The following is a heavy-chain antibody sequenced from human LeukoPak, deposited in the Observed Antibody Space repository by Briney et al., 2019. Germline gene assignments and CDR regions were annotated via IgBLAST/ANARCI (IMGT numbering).Heavy chain of an antibody. V-gene: IGHV3-9*01. D-gene: IGHD3-22*01. J-gene: IGHJ4*02. CDR2: ISWNSGSI. CDR1: GFTFDDYA. Sequence: GGSLRLSCAASGFTFDDYAMHWVRQAPGKGLEWVSGISWNSGSIGYADSVKGRFTISRDNAKNSLYLQMNSLRAEDTALYYCAKDIGSSGYYHTSDYWGQGTLVTVSS. CDR3: AKDIGSSGYYHTSDY.